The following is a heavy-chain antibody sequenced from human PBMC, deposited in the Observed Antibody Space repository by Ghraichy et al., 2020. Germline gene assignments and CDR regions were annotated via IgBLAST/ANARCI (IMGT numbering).Heavy chain of an antibody. CDR2: ISSSSSYT. CDR3: ARGGRDGYNWYYWYFDL. V-gene: IGHV3-11*05. Sequence: GGSLRLSCAASGFTFSDYYMSWIRQAPGKGLEWVSYISSSSSYTNYADSVKGRFTISRDNAKNSLYLQMNSLRAEDTAVYYCARGGRDGYNWYYWYFDLWGRGTLVTVSS. D-gene: IGHD5-24*01. CDR1: GFTFSDYY. J-gene: IGHJ2*01.